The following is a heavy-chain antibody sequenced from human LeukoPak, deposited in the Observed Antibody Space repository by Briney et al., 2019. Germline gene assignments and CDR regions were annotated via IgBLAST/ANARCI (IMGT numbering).Heavy chain of an antibody. CDR3: ARGPITMVRGVSLLAESCGMDV. J-gene: IGHJ6*04. Sequence: SEALSLTCAVSGYSISSGYYWGWIRQPPGKGLEWIGSIYHSGSTYYNPSLKSRVTISVDTSKNQFPLKLSSVTAADTAVYYCARGPITMVRGVSLLAESCGMDVWGKGTTVTVSS. D-gene: IGHD3-10*01. V-gene: IGHV4-38-2*01. CDR2: IYHSGST. CDR1: GYSISSGYY.